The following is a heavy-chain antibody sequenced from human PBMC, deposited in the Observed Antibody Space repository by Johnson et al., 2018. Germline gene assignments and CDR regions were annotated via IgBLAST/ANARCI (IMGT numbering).Heavy chain of an antibody. J-gene: IGHJ4*02. Sequence: QVQLQESGPGLVKPSETLSLTCTVSGGSITNYYWSWIRQPPGKGLEWIGYVYYSGGPNYNPSLKSLVTISVDTSKNQFSLKLSSVTAAETAVYYFARDHSDLASPGYYFDYWGQGTLVTVSS. CDR2: VYYSGGP. D-gene: IGHD2-21*02. V-gene: IGHV4-59*01. CDR3: ARDHSDLASPGYYFDY. CDR1: GGSITNYY.